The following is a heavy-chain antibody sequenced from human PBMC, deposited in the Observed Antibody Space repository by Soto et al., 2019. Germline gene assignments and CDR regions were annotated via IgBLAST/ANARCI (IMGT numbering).Heavy chain of an antibody. CDR2: IKSKTDGGTT. J-gene: IGHJ6*01. CDR1: GVTCVNAG. Sequence: TGGSTRVWSSAAGVTCVNAGMSWLRQDPGKRLEWVGRIKSKTDGGTTDDAAPVKGRFTISRDDSKNTLHLQMNSLKTEDTAVYYCTTSLQYYDSSGYYLLVQSYGMDVWGQRITVTLSS. V-gene: IGHV3-15*01. D-gene: IGHD3-22*01. CDR3: TTSLQYYDSSGYYLLVQSYGMDV.